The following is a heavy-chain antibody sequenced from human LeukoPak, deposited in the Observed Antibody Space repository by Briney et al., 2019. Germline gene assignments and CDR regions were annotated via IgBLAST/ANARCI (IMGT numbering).Heavy chain of an antibody. J-gene: IGHJ3*02. V-gene: IGHV3-23*01. Sequence: GGSLRLSCAASGFTFSDYSMSWVRQAPGKGLEWVAAVGHNAAGTYYADSVKGRFTISRDISQNTLYLQMNSLRAEDTAVYYCARDLGYSAYATVRGYAVDIWGQGTMVTVSS. CDR3: ARDLGYSAYATVRGYAVDI. CDR2: VGHNAAGT. CDR1: GFTFSDYS. D-gene: IGHD5-12*01.